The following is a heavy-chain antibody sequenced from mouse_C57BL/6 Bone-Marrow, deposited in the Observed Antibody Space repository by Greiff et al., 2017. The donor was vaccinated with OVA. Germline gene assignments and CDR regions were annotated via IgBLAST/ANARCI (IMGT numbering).Heavy chain of an antibody. CDR2: IRNKANGYTT. J-gene: IGHJ3*01. CDR3: ASPIYDGYLRAY. D-gene: IGHD2-3*01. V-gene: IGHV7-3*01. CDR1: GFTFTDYY. Sequence: EVKLVESGGGLVQPGGSLSLSCAASGFTFTDYYMSWVRQPPGKALEWLGFIRNKANGYTTEYSASVKGRFTISRDNSQSILYLQMNALRAEDSATYYCASPIYDGYLRAYWGQGTLVTVSA.